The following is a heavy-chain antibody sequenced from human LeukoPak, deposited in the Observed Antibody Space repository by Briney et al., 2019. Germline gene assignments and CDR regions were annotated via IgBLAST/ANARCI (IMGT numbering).Heavy chain of an antibody. CDR2: SWHIYARGHT. CDR3: ARYYYSSGSNYNVADFGH. V-gene: IGHV4-4*09. CDR1: GDSISSHF. Sequence: SGSLSVTCAVSGDSISSHFGSWIRPPPGERLEWIGLSWHIYARGHTNYHPSRDSRPTISVDPPKNHISLTPSSATAPHTAVSSSARYYYSSGSNYNVADFGHWGQGNLVPVSP. D-gene: IGHD3-10*01. J-gene: IGHJ4*02.